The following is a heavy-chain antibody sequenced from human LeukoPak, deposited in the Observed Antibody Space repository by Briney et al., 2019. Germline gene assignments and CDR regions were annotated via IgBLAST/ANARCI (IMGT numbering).Heavy chain of an antibody. J-gene: IGHJ3*02. D-gene: IGHD5-24*01. Sequence: KTSETLSLTCTVSGGSLNNSSYYWGWIRQPPGKGLEWIGSMYYSGITYYSPSLKSRVTISGDTSKKQFSLKVSSVTAADTAVYYCARQVDGYNRPFDIWGQGTMVAVSS. V-gene: IGHV4-39*01. CDR1: GGSLNNSSYY. CDR3: ARQVDGYNRPFDI. CDR2: MYYSGIT.